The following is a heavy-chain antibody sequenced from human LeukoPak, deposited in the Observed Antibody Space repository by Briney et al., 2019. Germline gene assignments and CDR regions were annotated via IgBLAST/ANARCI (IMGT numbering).Heavy chain of an antibody. D-gene: IGHD2-15*01. Sequence: GGSLRLSCAASGFTIRGFVMHWVRQAPGKGLEWVASISTSHRYIYYADSVKGRFTISRDNARNSLYLQMSSLRVEDTAVYYCARTQGAYLSGASCESMDVWGQGTTVTVSS. CDR2: ISTSHRYI. J-gene: IGHJ6*02. CDR1: GFTIRGFV. CDR3: ARTQGAYLSGASCESMDV. V-gene: IGHV3-21*01.